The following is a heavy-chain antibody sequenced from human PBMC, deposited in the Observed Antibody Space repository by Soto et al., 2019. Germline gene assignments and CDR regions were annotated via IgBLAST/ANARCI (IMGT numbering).Heavy chain of an antibody. J-gene: IGHJ4*02. CDR1: GYTFTGYY. CDR3: ARVSYPSYFDY. Sequence: VASVKVSCKASGYTFTGYYMHWVRQAPGQGLEWMGWINPNSGGTNYAQKFQGWVTMTRDTSISTAYMELSRLRSDDTAVYYCARVSYPSYFDYWGQGTLVTVSS. V-gene: IGHV1-2*04. D-gene: IGHD5-18*01. CDR2: INPNSGGT.